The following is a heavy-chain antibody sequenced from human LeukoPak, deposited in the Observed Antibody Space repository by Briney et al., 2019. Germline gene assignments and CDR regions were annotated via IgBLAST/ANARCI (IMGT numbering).Heavy chain of an antibody. D-gene: IGHD3-22*01. CDR3: ARSDSSGYYPNIYFDY. V-gene: IGHV4-4*09. CDR2: IYTSGST. Sequence: SETLSLTCTVSGGSISSYYWSWIRQPPGKGLEGIGYIYTSGSTNYNPSLKSRVTISVDTSKNQFSLKLSSVTAADPAVYYCARSDSSGYYPNIYFDYWGQGTLVTVSS. J-gene: IGHJ4*02. CDR1: GGSISSYY.